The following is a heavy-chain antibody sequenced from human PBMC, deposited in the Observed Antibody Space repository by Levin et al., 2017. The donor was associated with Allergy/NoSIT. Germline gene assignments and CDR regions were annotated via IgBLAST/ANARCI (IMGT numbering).Heavy chain of an antibody. CDR1: GGSFSGYY. D-gene: IGHD2-15*01. CDR2: INHSGST. V-gene: IGHV4-34*01. J-gene: IGHJ1*01. Sequence: ESLKISCAVYGGSFSGYYWSWIRQPPGKGLEWIGEINHSGSTNYNPSLKSRVTISVDTSKNQFSLKLSSVTAADTAVYYCARVYCSGGSCYSHRSRYFQHWGQGTLVTVSS. CDR3: ARVYCSGGSCYSHRSRYFQH.